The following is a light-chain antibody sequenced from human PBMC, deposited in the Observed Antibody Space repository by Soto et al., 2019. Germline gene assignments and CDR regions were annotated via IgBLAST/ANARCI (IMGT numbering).Light chain of an antibody. Sequence: DIQMTQSPSSLSASVGDRVTITCRANQSISSYLNWYQQKPGKAAKLLIYAASSLQSGVPSGFSGSGSGTDFTLTISSLQPEDFATYYCQQSYSTPYTFGQRTKLEIK. CDR2: AAS. CDR1: QSISSY. J-gene: IGKJ2*01. CDR3: QQSYSTPYT. V-gene: IGKV1-39*01.